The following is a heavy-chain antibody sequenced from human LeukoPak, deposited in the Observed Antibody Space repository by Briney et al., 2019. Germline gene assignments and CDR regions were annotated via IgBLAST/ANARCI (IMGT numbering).Heavy chain of an antibody. Sequence: ASVKVSCKVSGYTLTELSMHWVRQAPGKGLEWMGGFDPEDGETIYAQKFQGRVTMTEDTSTDTAYMELSSLRSEDTAVYYCATVTDKGFLFDPWGQGTLDTVSS. J-gene: IGHJ5*02. V-gene: IGHV1-24*01. D-gene: IGHD2/OR15-2a*01. CDR3: ATVTDKGFLFDP. CDR1: GYTLTELS. CDR2: FDPEDGET.